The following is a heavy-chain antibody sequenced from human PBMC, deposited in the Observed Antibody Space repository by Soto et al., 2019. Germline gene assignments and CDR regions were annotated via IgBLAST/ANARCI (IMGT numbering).Heavy chain of an antibody. D-gene: IGHD3-3*01. V-gene: IGHV3-23*01. CDR2: ISGSGGST. CDR3: AKPSITIFGVVHNEYYFDY. J-gene: IGHJ4*02. CDR1: GFTFSSYA. Sequence: GESLRLSCAASGFTFSSYAMSWVRQAPGKGLEWVSAISGSGGSTYYADSVKGRFTISRDNSKNTLYLQMNSLRAEDTAVYYCAKPSITIFGVVHNEYYFDYGGQGTSATVSA.